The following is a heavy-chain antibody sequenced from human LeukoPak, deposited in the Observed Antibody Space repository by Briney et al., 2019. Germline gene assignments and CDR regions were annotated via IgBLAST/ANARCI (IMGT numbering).Heavy chain of an antibody. V-gene: IGHV3-21*01. J-gene: IGHJ4*02. D-gene: IGHD2-2*01. Sequence: GGSLRLSCAASGFTFSSYSMNWVRQAPGKGLEWVSPISSSSSYIYYADSVKGRFTISRDSAKNSLYPQMNSLRAEDTAVYYCARDTDCSSTSCYVNALDYWGQGTLVTVSS. CDR2: ISSSSSYI. CDR3: ARDTDCSSTSCYVNALDY. CDR1: GFTFSSYS.